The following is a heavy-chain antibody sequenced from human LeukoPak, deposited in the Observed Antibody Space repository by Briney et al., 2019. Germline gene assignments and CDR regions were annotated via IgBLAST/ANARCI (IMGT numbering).Heavy chain of an antibody. CDR1: GYTFTSYG. CDR3: ARDREYGILTGYYNPWYFDY. CDR2: ISAYNGNT. D-gene: IGHD3-9*01. Sequence: GASVKVSCKASGYTFTSYGISWVRQAPGQGLEWMGWISAYNGNTNYAQKLQGRVTMTTDTSTSTAYMELRSLRSDDTAVYYCARDREYGILTGYYNPWYFDYWGQGTLVTVSS. J-gene: IGHJ4*02. V-gene: IGHV1-18*01.